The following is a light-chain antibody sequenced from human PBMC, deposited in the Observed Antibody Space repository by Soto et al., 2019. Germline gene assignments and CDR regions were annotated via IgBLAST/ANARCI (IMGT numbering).Light chain of an antibody. J-gene: IGKJ1*01. CDR1: QSVSSN. V-gene: IGKV3-15*01. Sequence: EIVMTQSPATLYVSPGERATLSCRASQSVSSNLAWYQQKPGQAPRLLIYGASTRATGIPARFSGSGSGTEFTLTISSLQSEDFAVYYCQQYKNWPPTWTFGQGTKVEI. CDR3: QQYKNWPPTWT. CDR2: GAS.